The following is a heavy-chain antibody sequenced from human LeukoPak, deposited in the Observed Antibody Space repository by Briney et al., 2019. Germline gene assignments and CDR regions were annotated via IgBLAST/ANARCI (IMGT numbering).Heavy chain of an antibody. Sequence: GGSLRLSCAASRFTFSSYAMSWVRQAPGKGLEWVSAVSGTGGRTYYADSVKGRFTISRDNSKNTLYLQMNSLRAEDTAIYYCAKAREVLAYYYDGSGYYLDYWGQGTLVAVSS. CDR2: VSGTGGRT. D-gene: IGHD3-22*01. V-gene: IGHV3-23*01. CDR3: AKAREVLAYYYDGSGYYLDY. CDR1: RFTFSSYA. J-gene: IGHJ4*02.